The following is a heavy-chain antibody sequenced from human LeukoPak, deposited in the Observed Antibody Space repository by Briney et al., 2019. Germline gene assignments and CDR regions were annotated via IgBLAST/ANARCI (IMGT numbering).Heavy chain of an antibody. V-gene: IGHV3-72*01. Sequence: EGSLRLSCAASGFTFSDHYMDWVRQAPGKGLEWVGRIRNKANSYTTQYAASVKGRFTISRDDSKNSLYLLMNSLKTEDTAVYFCAIGPSGYYDLDYWGQGTLVTVSS. CDR2: IRNKANSYTT. D-gene: IGHD3-22*01. CDR3: AIGPSGYYDLDY. J-gene: IGHJ4*02. CDR1: GFTFSDHY.